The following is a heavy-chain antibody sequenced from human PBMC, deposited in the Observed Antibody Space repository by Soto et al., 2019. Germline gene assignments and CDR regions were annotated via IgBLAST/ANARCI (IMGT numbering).Heavy chain of an antibody. V-gene: IGHV1-46*01. CDR3: ARSSGGNFGIIIEGTNGFAP. CDR2: INPHGGST. D-gene: IGHD1-26*01. J-gene: IGHJ5*02. CDR1: RDTFTSYY. Sequence: QVQLVQSGAEVTQPGASAKVSCKAPRDTFTSYYINWVRQAPGQGLEWIGVINPHGGSTVYAQKFQGRVTMTRDTSASTVYMELSSLRSEDTAVYYCARSSGGNFGIIIEGTNGFAPWGQGTLVTVSS.